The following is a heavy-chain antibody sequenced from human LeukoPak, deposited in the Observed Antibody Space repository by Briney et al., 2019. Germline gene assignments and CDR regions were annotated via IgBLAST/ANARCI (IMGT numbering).Heavy chain of an antibody. CDR2: ISAYNGNT. CDR1: GYTFTSYG. D-gene: IGHD6-19*01. Sequence: ASVKVSCKASGYTFTSYGISWVRQAPGQGLEWMGWISAYNGNTNYAQKLQGRVTMTTDTSTSTAYMELRNLRSDDTAVYYCARSEDYDIAVAVGVYYYYYYGMDVWGQGTTVTVSS. V-gene: IGHV1-18*01. J-gene: IGHJ6*02. CDR3: ARSEDYDIAVAVGVYYYYYYGMDV.